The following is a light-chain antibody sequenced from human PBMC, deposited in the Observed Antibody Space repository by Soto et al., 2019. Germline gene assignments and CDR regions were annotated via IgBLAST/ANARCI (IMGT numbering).Light chain of an antibody. V-gene: IGKV3-20*01. CDR2: GAS. J-gene: IGKJ1*01. CDR3: QQYGSSRWT. CDR1: QSVSSSY. Sequence: EIVLTQSPGTLSLSPGERATLSCRASQSVSSSYLAWYQQKPGQAPRLLIYGASSRATAIPDRFSGSGSGTDFTLTISRLEPEDFAVYYWQQYGSSRWTFGQGTKVEIK.